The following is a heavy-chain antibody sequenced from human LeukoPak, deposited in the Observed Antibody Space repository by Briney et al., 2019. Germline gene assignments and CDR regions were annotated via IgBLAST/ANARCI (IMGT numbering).Heavy chain of an antibody. CDR2: ISYDGSNK. Sequence: GGSLRLSCAASGFTFSSYAMHWVRQAPGKGLEWVAVISYDGSNKYYADSVKGRFTISRDNSKNTLYLQMNSLRSEDTAVYYCARASPTDLYGYYYYYMDVWGKGTTVTISS. D-gene: IGHD4-17*01. CDR3: ARASPTDLYGYYYYYMDV. CDR1: GFTFSSYA. V-gene: IGHV3-30*04. J-gene: IGHJ6*03.